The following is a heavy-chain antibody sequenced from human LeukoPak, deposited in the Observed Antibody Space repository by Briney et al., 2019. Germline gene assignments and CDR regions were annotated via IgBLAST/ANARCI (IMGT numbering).Heavy chain of an antibody. Sequence: ASVKVSCKASGYSFTSYYMHWVRQAPGQGLEWMGIINPSGGSASYAQKFQGRVTMTSDTSTSTVYMEVSSLRSEDTAVYYCARVSTPGRFDYWGQGTLVTVSS. CDR2: INPSGGSA. J-gene: IGHJ4*02. D-gene: IGHD5/OR15-5a*01. V-gene: IGHV1-46*01. CDR3: ARVSTPGRFDY. CDR1: GYSFTSYY.